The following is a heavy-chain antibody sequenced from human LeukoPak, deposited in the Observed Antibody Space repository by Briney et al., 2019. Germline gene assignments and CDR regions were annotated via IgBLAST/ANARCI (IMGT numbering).Heavy chain of an antibody. CDR2: TRNKANSYTT. CDR1: GFTFSNAW. V-gene: IGHV3-72*01. CDR3: ARDLRGSGSSSYFDY. J-gene: IGHJ4*02. Sequence: GGSLRLSCAASGFTFSNAWMSWVRQAPGKGLEWVGRTRNKANSYTTEYAASVKGRFTISRDDSKNSLYLQMNSLKTEDTAVYYCARDLRGSGSSSYFDYWGQGTLVTVSS. D-gene: IGHD3-10*01.